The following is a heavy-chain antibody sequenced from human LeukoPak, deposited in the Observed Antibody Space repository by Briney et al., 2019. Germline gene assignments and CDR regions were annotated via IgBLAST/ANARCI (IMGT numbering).Heavy chain of an antibody. V-gene: IGHV1-69*13. D-gene: IGHD3-10*01. CDR3: ARVFRGLLGGSYYYFDS. Sequence: GASVKVSCTLSGGPFSRYAISWVRQAPGQGLEWMGGILPSFGTANYAQKFQVRVTITADESTGTAYMELSSLRSEDTAVYYCARVFRGLLGGSYYYFDSWGQGTLVAVSS. J-gene: IGHJ4*02. CDR2: ILPSFGTA. CDR1: GGPFSRYA.